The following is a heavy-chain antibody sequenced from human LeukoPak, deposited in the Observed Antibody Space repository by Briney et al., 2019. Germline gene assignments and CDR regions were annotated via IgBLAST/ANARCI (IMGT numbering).Heavy chain of an antibody. J-gene: IGHJ4*02. CDR3: SADCSSTSCYQGGSDY. D-gene: IGHD2-2*01. CDR1: GDSIKNYY. V-gene: IGHV4-4*07. Sequence: SETLSLTCTVSGDSIKNYYWSWIRQPAGKGLEWIGRIYASGSTNYNPSLKSRVTMSVDTSKNQFSLKLSSVTAADTAVYYCSADCSSTSCYQGGSDYWGQGTLVTVSS. CDR2: IYASGST.